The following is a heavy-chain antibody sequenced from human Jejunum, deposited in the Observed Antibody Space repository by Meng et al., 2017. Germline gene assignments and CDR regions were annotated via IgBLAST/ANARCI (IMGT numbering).Heavy chain of an antibody. V-gene: IGHV3-74*03. CDR2: ITGDASNT. Sequence: GESLKTSCAASGFTFSTFWMYWVRQAPGKGLVWVSRITGDASNTTYADSVKGRFTISRDDAKNTLYQQMNSLRAEDTAVYYCARGYSGSGRAYWGQGALVTVSS. CDR1: GFTFSTFW. J-gene: IGHJ4*02. D-gene: IGHD3-10*01. CDR3: ARGYSGSGRAY.